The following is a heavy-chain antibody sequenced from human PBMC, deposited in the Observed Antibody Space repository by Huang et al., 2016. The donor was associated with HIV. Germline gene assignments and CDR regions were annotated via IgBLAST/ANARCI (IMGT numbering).Heavy chain of an antibody. CDR2: ISSRGTYI. Sequence: EMQLVESGGGLVKPGGSLILSCPGSGFSFYLYTMNWVRQSPGKGLEWVSSISSRGTYIYSADSVKGRFTISRDNAKNSLYLQMNSLRAEDTAVYFCASPVYRKVAYDIWGQGTVVSVSS. D-gene: IGHD1-20*01. CDR1: GFSFYLYT. CDR3: ASPVYRKVAYDI. V-gene: IGHV3-21*01. J-gene: IGHJ3*02.